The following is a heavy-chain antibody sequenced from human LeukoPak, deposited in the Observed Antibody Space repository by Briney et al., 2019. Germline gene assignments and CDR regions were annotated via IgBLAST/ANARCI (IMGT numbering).Heavy chain of an antibody. CDR1: GFSFSDFY. CDR2: ISSSSDYI. V-gene: IGHV3-11*03. J-gene: IGHJ4*02. D-gene: IGHD4-17*01. CDR3: AKSYGDYLGYFDS. Sequence: GGSLRLSCVASGFSFSDFYMSWIRQAPGKGLEWVSYISSSSDYINYADSVKGRFTISRDNAKNSLYLQMNSLRAGDTAVYYCAKSYGDYLGYFDSWGQGTLVTVSS.